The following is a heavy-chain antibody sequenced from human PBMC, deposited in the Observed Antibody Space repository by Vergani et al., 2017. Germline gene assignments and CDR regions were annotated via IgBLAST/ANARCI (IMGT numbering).Heavy chain of an antibody. CDR2: IIPIFGTA. V-gene: IGHV1-69*01. CDR3: ARVRHVGARAPPKYYYCVDV. J-gene: IGHJ6*03. Sequence: QVQLVQSGAEVKKPGSSVKVSCKASGGTFSSYAISWVRQAPGQGLEWMGGIIPIFGTANYAQKFQGRVTITADESTSTAYMGLSSLRSEDTAVYYCARVRHVGARAPPKYYYCVDVWGKGTTVTVSS. CDR1: GGTFSSYA. D-gene: IGHD1-26*01.